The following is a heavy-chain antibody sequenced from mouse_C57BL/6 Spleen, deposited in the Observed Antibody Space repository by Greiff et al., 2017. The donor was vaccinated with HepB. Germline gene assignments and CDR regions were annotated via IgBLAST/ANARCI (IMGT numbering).Heavy chain of an antibody. J-gene: IGHJ1*03. CDR1: GYAFSSSW. CDR3: ALTGTGWYFDV. Sequence: VQLQESGPELVKPGASVKISCKASGYAFSSSWMNWVKQRPGKGLEWIGRIYPGDGDTNYNGKFKGKATLTADKSSSTAYMQLSSLTSEDSAVYFCALTGTGWYFDVWGTGTTVTVSS. D-gene: IGHD4-1*01. CDR2: IYPGDGDT. V-gene: IGHV1-82*01.